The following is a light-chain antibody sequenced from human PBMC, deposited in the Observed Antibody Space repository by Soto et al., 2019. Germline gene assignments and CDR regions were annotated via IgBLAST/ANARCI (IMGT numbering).Light chain of an antibody. Sequence: DIQMTQSPSSLSASVGDRVTITCRASQGISYYVAWYQQKPGKVPKLLIHAASTRHFGDPSRFSGSRSGTDFTLTISSLQPEDFATYYCQKYDSAPWTFGQGTKVEIK. CDR1: QGISYY. V-gene: IGKV1-27*01. J-gene: IGKJ1*01. CDR2: AAS. CDR3: QKYDSAPWT.